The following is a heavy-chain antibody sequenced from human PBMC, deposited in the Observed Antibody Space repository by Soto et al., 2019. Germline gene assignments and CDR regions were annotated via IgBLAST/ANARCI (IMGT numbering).Heavy chain of an antibody. CDR3: ARAGDSSGYYYIDYYYYGMDV. D-gene: IGHD3-22*01. V-gene: IGHV1-69*13. CDR2: IIPIFGTA. J-gene: IGHJ6*02. Sequence: SVKVSCKASGGTFSSYAISWVRQAPGQGLEWMGGIIPIFGTANYAQKFQGRVTITADESTSTAYMELSSLRSEDTAVYYCARAGDSSGYYYIDYYYYGMDVWGQGTTVTVS. CDR1: GGTFSSYA.